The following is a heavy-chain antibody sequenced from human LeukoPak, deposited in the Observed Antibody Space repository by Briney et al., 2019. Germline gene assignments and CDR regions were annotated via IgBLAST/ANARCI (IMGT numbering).Heavy chain of an antibody. D-gene: IGHD3-16*01. CDR1: GGSITTSGHY. Sequence: SETLSLTCTVSGGSITTSGHYWGWIRQPPGKGLEWIGSIDYRERTTYNPSLKSRVTISADTSRNQFSLKLSSVTATNTAVYYCANYVSGTMRDYWGQGTLVTVSS. CDR2: IDYRERT. V-gene: IGHV4-39*01. J-gene: IGHJ4*02. CDR3: ANYVSGTMRDY.